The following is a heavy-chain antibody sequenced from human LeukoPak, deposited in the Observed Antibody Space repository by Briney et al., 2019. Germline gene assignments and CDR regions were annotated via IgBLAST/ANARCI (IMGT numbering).Heavy chain of an antibody. V-gene: IGHV3-7*04. CDR3: ARGYGSGSYYDC. CDR1: GFTLSNYW. Sequence: GGSLRVSCAASGFTLSNYWVSWVRQAPGKGLEWVANINQDGSEKYYVDSVKGRFTMSRDNAKNSLYLQMNSLRAEDTAVYYCARGYGSGSYYDCWGQGTLVTFSS. J-gene: IGHJ4*02. CDR2: INQDGSEK. D-gene: IGHD3-10*01.